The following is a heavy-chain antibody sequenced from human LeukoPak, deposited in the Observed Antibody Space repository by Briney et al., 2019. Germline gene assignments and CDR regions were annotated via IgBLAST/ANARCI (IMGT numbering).Heavy chain of an antibody. CDR3: ARSLFRFLNWFDP. V-gene: IGHV1-2*06. Sequence: ASVKVSCKASEYTFTGYYMHWVGQAAGQGLEWMGRINPNSGDTNYAQKFQGRVTMTRDTSISTAYMELSGLRSDDTAVYYCARSLFRFLNWFDPWGQGTLVTVSS. D-gene: IGHD3-3*01. CDR2: INPNSGDT. CDR1: EYTFTGYY. J-gene: IGHJ5*02.